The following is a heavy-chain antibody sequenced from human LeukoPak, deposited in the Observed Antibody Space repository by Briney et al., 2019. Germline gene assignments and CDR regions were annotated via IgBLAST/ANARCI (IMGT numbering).Heavy chain of an antibody. D-gene: IGHD2-15*01. Sequence: GASVKVSCKASGYTFTGYYMHWVRQAPGQGLEWMGWINPNSGGTNYAQKFQGWVTMTRDTSISTAYMELSRLRSDDTAVYYCARDAGDCSGGSCSSWFDPWGQGTLVTVSS. CDR2: INPNSGGT. CDR3: ARDAGDCSGGSCSSWFDP. J-gene: IGHJ5*02. V-gene: IGHV1-2*04. CDR1: GYTFTGYY.